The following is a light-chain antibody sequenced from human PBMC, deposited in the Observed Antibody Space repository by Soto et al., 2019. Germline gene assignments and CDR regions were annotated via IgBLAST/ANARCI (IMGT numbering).Light chain of an antibody. CDR1: SCDIGGYDY. Sequence: SVLTQPPSASGSPGQSVTISCTGTSCDIGGYDYVSWYQQHPGKAPKLMIYEVTKRPLGVPDRFSGSKSGNTASLTVSGLQAEDEADYYCSSYAGSNNPYVFXTGTKVNVL. CDR2: EVT. CDR3: SSYAGSNNPYV. V-gene: IGLV2-8*01. J-gene: IGLJ1*01.